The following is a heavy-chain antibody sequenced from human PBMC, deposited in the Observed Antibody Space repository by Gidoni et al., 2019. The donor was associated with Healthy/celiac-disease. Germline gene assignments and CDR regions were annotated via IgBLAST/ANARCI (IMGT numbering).Heavy chain of an antibody. CDR1: GFTCSSYA. CDR3: ANDAYYGSGSYYGY. Sequence: EVQLLESGGGLVQPGGSLRLSCAASGFTCSSYAMSWVRQAPGKGLEWVSAISGSGGSTYYADSVKGRFTISRDNSKNTLYLQMNSLRAEDTAVYYCANDAYYGSGSYYGYWGQGTLVTVSS. V-gene: IGHV3-23*01. CDR2: ISGSGGST. D-gene: IGHD3-10*01. J-gene: IGHJ4*02.